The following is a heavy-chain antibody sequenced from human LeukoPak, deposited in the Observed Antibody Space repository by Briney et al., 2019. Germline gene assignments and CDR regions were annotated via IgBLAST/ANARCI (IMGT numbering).Heavy chain of an antibody. CDR3: ARDFSGSSFPWFDP. J-gene: IGHJ5*02. V-gene: IGHV1-2*02. D-gene: IGHD6-13*01. CDR1: GYTFTSYD. CDR2: INPNSGGT. Sequence: ASVKVSCKASGYTFTSYDINWVRQATGQGLEWMGWINPNSGGTNYAQKFQGRVTMTRDTSISTAYMELSRLRSDDTAVYYCARDFSGSSFPWFDPWGQGTLVTVSS.